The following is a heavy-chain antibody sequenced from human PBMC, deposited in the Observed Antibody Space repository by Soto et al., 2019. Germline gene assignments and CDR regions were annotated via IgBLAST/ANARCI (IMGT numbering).Heavy chain of an antibody. CDR2: IYYSGST. J-gene: IGHJ6*02. CDR3: ARDVKWLLPPTDYGMDV. Sequence: LSLTCTVSGGSISSGGYYWSWIRQHPGKGLEWIGYIYYSGSTYYNPSLKSRVTISVDTSKNQFSLKLSSVTAADTAVYYCARDVKWLLPPTDYGMDVWGQGTTVTVSS. CDR1: GGSISSGGYY. V-gene: IGHV4-31*03. D-gene: IGHD3-22*01.